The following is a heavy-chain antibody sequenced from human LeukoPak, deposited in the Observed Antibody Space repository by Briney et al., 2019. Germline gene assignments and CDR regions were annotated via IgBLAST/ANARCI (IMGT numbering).Heavy chain of an antibody. J-gene: IGHJ5*02. CDR3: ARATKGRSNWFDP. D-gene: IGHD5-12*01. V-gene: IGHV4-34*01. Sequence: PSETLSLTCAVYGGSFSGYYWSWIRQPPGKGLEWIGEINHSGSTNYNPSLKSRVTISVDTSKNQFSLKLSSVTAADTAVYYCARATKGRSNWFDPWGQGTLVTVSS. CDR1: GGSFSGYY. CDR2: INHSGST.